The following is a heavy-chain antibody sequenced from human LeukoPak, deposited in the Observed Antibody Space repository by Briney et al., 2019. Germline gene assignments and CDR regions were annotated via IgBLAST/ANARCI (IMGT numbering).Heavy chain of an antibody. CDR1: GFTFSSYS. J-gene: IGHJ3*02. D-gene: IGHD2-21*02. Sequence: PGGSLRLSCAASGFTFSSYSMNWVRQAPGKGLEWVSSISNSSSYIYYADSVKGRFTISRDNAKNSLYLQMNSLRAEDTAVYYCARDPEIVVVTATDAFDIWGQGTMVTVSS. V-gene: IGHV3-21*01. CDR3: ARDPEIVVVTATDAFDI. CDR2: ISNSSSYI.